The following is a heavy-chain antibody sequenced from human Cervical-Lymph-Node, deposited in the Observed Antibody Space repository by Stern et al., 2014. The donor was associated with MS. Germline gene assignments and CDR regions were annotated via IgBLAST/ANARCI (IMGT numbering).Heavy chain of an antibody. J-gene: IGHJ5*02. Sequence: EVQLVESGGDLVQPGGSLRLSCATSGFTFSNFALIWVRQAPGGGLEWVSSISGSGYNIKYADSVKGRFTVSRDNSNNTMYLQMNSLRVDDTAVYYCAKGRYSEILMHYFDPWGQGTLVTVSS. CDR3: AKGRYSEILMHYFDP. CDR1: GFTFSNFA. V-gene: IGHV3-23*04. D-gene: IGHD3-9*01. CDR2: ISGSGYNI.